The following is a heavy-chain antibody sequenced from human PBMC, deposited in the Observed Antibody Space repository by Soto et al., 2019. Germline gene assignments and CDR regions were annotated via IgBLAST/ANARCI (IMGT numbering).Heavy chain of an antibody. CDR1: GFTFSSYW. J-gene: IGHJ5*02. V-gene: IGHV3-11*03. D-gene: IGHD3-9*01. Sequence: GGSLRLSCAASGFTFSSYWMHWVRQVPGKGLEWISYISTNSRYTKYADSVKGRFTISRDDAKNSLYLQMNSLRVEDTAVYYCARVYDILTSAWLDPWGQGTLVTVSS. CDR2: ISTNSRYT. CDR3: ARVYDILTSAWLDP.